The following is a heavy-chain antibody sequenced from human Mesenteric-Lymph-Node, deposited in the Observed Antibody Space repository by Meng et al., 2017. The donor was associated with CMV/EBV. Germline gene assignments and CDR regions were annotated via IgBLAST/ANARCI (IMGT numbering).Heavy chain of an antibody. CDR2: ISHNGIT. V-gene: IGHV4-4*01. CDR3: ARSPGFWSLDY. Sequence: TCAVSGYFINSNKWWSWVRQTPGKGLEWIGEISHNGITKYNPSLKSRVTISLEKTNNHFSLMLTSVTAADTGEYFCARSPGFWSLDYWGQGTLVTVSS. J-gene: IGHJ4*02. CDR1: GYFINSNKW. D-gene: IGHD2-8*02.